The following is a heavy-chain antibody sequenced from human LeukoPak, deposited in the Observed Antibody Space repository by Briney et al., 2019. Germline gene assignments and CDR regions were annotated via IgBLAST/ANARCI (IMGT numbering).Heavy chain of an antibody. J-gene: IGHJ5*02. Sequence: SQTLSLTCAISGDSVSSNSAAWNWIRQSPSRGLEWLGRTYYRSKWYNDYAVSVKSRITINPDTSKNQFSLQLNSVTPEDTAVYYCARDRRRFWSGYSYWFDPWGQGTLVTVSS. V-gene: IGHV6-1*01. CDR3: ARDRRRFWSGYSYWFDP. CDR2: TYYRSKWYN. D-gene: IGHD3-3*01. CDR1: GDSVSSNSAA.